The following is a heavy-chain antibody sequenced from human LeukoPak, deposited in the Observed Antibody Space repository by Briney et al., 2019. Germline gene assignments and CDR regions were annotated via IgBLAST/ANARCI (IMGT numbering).Heavy chain of an antibody. D-gene: IGHD3-16*01. Sequence: SGPTLVNXTQTLTLTCTFSGFSLITSGVGVGWIRQPPGKALEWLALIYWNDDKRYSPSLKSRLTITKDTSKNQVVLTMTNMDPVDTATYYCVHTGSRYDYFDYWGQGTLVTVSS. CDR2: IYWNDDK. V-gene: IGHV2-5*01. CDR1: GFSLITSGVG. CDR3: VHTGSRYDYFDY. J-gene: IGHJ4*02.